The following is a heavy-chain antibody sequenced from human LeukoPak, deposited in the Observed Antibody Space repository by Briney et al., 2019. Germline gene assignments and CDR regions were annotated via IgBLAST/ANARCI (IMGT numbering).Heavy chain of an antibody. Sequence: PGGSLRLSCAASGFSVTSNYMNWVRQAPGKGLEWLSVVYVGGGTFYADSVKGRFTMSRDISKNTVYLQLNSLRAEDTAVYYCARLRFFDRDNRWGQGTLVTVSS. V-gene: IGHV3-53*01. D-gene: IGHD3-9*01. CDR2: VYVGGGT. CDR3: ARLRFFDRDNR. CDR1: GFSVTSNY. J-gene: IGHJ5*02.